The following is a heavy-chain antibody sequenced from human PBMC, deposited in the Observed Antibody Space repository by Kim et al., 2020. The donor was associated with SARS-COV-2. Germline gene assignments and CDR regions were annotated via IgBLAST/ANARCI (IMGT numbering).Heavy chain of an antibody. CDR2: INPNSGGT. J-gene: IGHJ3*02. CDR3: ARGGYSSGWYEGDAFDI. CDR1: GYTFTGYY. D-gene: IGHD6-19*01. V-gene: IGHV1-2*02. Sequence: ASVKVSCKASGYTFTGYYMHWVRQAPGQGLEWMGWINPNSGGTNYAQKFQGRVTMTRDTSISTAYMELSRLRSDDTAVYYCARGGYSSGWYEGDAFDIWGQGTMVTVSS.